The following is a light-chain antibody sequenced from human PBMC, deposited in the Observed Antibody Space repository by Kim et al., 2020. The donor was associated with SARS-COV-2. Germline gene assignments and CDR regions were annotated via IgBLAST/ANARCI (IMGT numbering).Light chain of an antibody. CDR1: SLRSYY. Sequence: SSELTQDPAVSVALGQTVRITCQGDSLRSYYTTWFQQKPGQAPIVVVYGKNNRPSGIPARFSGSSSGNTASLTITGTQAGDEADYYCKSRDNNDNVLFGGGTQLTVL. V-gene: IGLV3-19*01. CDR3: KSRDNNDNVL. J-gene: IGLJ2*01. CDR2: GKN.